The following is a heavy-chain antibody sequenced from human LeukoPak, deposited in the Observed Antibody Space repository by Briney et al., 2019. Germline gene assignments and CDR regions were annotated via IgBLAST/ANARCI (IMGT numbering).Heavy chain of an antibody. J-gene: IGHJ4*02. CDR1: GFTFSRYS. CDR2: VSSSSSYI. V-gene: IGHV3-21*01. CDR3: ARGWASEAFDY. D-gene: IGHD3-16*01. Sequence: GGSLRLSCAASGFTFSRYSMNWVRQAPGRGLEWVSSVSSSSSYIYYADSVKGRFTISRDNAKNSLYLQMDSLRVEDTAVYYCARGWASEAFDYWGQGTLVTVSS.